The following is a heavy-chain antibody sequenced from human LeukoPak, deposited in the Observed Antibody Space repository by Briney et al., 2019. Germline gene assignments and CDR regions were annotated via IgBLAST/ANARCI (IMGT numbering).Heavy chain of an antibody. J-gene: IGHJ5*02. CDR1: GGSINSYY. CDR2: IYATGST. Sequence: SETLSLICTVSGGSINSYYWSWIRQPAGKGLEWIGRIYATGSTNYNPSLKSRVTMSIDTSKNQFSLKLSSVTAADTAVYYCARDNSIADRGWWFDPWGQGTLVTVSS. CDR3: ARDNSIADRGWWFDP. D-gene: IGHD4-23*01. V-gene: IGHV4-4*07.